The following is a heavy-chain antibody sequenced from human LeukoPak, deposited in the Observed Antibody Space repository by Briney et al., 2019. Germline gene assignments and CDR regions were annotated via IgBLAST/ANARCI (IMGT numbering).Heavy chain of an antibody. V-gene: IGHV3-9*01. CDR3: AKSYYYDTPAAFGI. Sequence: PGGSLRLSCAASGFTFDDYAMHWVRQAPGKGLEWVSGISWNSGSIGYADSVKGRFTISRDNAKNSLYLQMNSLRAEDTALYYCAKSYYYDTPAAFGIWGQGTMVTVSS. CDR2: ISWNSGSI. J-gene: IGHJ3*02. D-gene: IGHD3-22*01. CDR1: GFTFDDYA.